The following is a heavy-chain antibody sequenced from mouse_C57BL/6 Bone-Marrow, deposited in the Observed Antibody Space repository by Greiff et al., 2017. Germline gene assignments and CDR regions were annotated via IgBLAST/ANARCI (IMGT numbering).Heavy chain of an antibody. CDR3: ADRLLGLY. CDR1: GYTFTDYT. J-gene: IGHJ2*01. V-gene: IGHV1-78*01. Sequence: QVQLQQSDAELVKPGASVKISCKVSGYTFTDYTIHWLKQRPEQGLEWIGYIYPRASRTKYNEKFKGKATFTADTSSSTAYMQLNSLTSVDSAVYFCADRLLGLYWGQGTTRTVST. D-gene: IGHD4-1*01. CDR2: IYPRASRT.